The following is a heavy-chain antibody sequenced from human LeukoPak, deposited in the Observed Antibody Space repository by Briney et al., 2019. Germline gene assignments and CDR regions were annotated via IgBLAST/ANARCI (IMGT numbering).Heavy chain of an antibody. D-gene: IGHD3-9*01. CDR1: GFTFIEYT. Sequence: WAAVKVSCKASGFTFIEYTFGWVGQAPGQGVEGMGWISVYHGETIYAQMFQGRVGMTTGTSTATPYLDLSSLRSDDPAVYYFARAWNILAANYQQSPFDYSGQGTLVTASS. J-gene: IGHJ4*02. CDR3: ARAWNILAANYQQSPFDY. CDR2: ISVYHGET. V-gene: IGHV1-18*01.